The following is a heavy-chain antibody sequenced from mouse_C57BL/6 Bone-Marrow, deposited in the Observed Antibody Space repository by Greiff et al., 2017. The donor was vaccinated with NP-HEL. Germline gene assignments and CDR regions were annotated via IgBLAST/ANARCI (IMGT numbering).Heavy chain of an antibody. D-gene: IGHD2-3*01. J-gene: IGHJ3*01. Sequence: EVQLVESGPGLVKPSQSLSLTCSVTGYSITSGYYWNWIRQFPGNKLEWMGYISYDGSNNYNPSLKNRISITRDTSKNQFFLKLNSVTTEDTATYYCARGLLHAWFAYWGQGTLVTVSA. CDR3: ARGLLHAWFAY. CDR2: ISYDGSN. CDR1: GYSITSGYY. V-gene: IGHV3-6*01.